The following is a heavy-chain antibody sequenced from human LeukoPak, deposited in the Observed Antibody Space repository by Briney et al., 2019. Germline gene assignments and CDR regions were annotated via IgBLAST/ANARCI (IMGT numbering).Heavy chain of an antibody. J-gene: IGHJ4*02. Sequence: GASVKVSCKASGYTFTSHDINWVRQPTGQGLEWVGWMSPVSGNTDSAQKFQGRVTMTRDISISTAYSELSGLTSEDTAVYYCARGPIEGFGEPWGQGTLVTVSS. CDR3: ARGPIEGFGEP. CDR1: GYTFTSHD. D-gene: IGHD3-10*01. V-gene: IGHV1-8*01. CDR2: MSPVSGNT.